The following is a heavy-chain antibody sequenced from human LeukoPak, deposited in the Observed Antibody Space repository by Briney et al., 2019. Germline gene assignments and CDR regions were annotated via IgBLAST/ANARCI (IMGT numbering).Heavy chain of an antibody. Sequence: GRSLRLSCAASGFTFSNYGAYWVRQAPGKGLEWVAVISFDGSNKYYADSVKGRFTIPRDNSKNTLSLQMNSLRAEDTAVYYCASSRTQSGWYNYWGQGTLVTVSS. D-gene: IGHD6-19*01. CDR2: ISFDGSNK. CDR3: ASSRTQSGWYNY. J-gene: IGHJ4*02. V-gene: IGHV3-30*03. CDR1: GFTFSNYG.